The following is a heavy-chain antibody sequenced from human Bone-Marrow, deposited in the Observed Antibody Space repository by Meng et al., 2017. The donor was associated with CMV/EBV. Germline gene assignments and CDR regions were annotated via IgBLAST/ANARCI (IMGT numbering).Heavy chain of an antibody. D-gene: IGHD4-11*01. CDR1: GGSISSYY. CDR2: INHSGST. CDR3: ARESYSNYDIY. Sequence: SETLSLTCTVSGGSISSYYWSWIRQPPGKGLEWIGEINHSGSTNYNPSLKSRVTISVDTSKNQFSLKLSSVTAADTAVYYCARESYSNYDIYWGQGTLVTSPQ. J-gene: IGHJ4*02. V-gene: IGHV4-34*01.